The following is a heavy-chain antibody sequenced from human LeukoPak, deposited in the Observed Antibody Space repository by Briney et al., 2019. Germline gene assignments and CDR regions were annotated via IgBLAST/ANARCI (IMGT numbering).Heavy chain of an antibody. CDR3: ARDGAVTNGRYFDY. CDR1: ELTFGDYC. V-gene: IGHV3-7*01. Sequence: PGGSLRLSCAASELTFGDYCMTWVRQGPGKGLEWVATITKDGAEKYYVDSVKGRFTISRDNAENSLYLQMNSLRAEDTAVYYCARDGAVTNGRYFDYWGQGTLVTVSS. D-gene: IGHD4-17*01. J-gene: IGHJ4*02. CDR2: ITKDGAEK.